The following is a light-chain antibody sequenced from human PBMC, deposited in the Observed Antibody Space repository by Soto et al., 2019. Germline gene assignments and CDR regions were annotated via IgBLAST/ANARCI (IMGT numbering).Light chain of an antibody. V-gene: IGKV1-9*01. Sequence: DIQLTQSPSFLSSSVGERVTITCRASQGISSYLAWYQQKPGKAPKLLIYAVSTWQSGVPSRFSGSGSGTEFTLTISSLQPEDFATYYCQQLNTYPLTFGGGTKVEIK. J-gene: IGKJ4*01. CDR2: AVS. CDR1: QGISSY. CDR3: QQLNTYPLT.